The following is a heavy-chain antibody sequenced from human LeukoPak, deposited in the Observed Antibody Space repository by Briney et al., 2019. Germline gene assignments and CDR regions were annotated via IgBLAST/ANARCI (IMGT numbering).Heavy chain of an antibody. D-gene: IGHD5-12*01. CDR2: INPSGGST. CDR1: GYTFTSYY. CDR3: ARSPGYTGYDLRYDY. J-gene: IGHJ4*02. Sequence: ASVKVSCKASGYTFTSYYMHWVRQAPGQGLEWMGIINPSGGSTSYAQKFQGRVTMTRDTSTSTVYMELSSLRSEDTAVYFCARSPGYTGYDLRYDYWGQGTLVTVSS. V-gene: IGHV1-46*01.